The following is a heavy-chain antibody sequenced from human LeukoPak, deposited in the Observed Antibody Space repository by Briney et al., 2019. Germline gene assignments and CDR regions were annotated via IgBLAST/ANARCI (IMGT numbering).Heavy chain of an antibody. J-gene: IGHJ3*02. V-gene: IGHV1-69*05. D-gene: IGHD6-6*01. CDR1: GGTFSSYA. CDR2: IIPIFGTA. CDR3: ARDRSFSSPDAFDI. Sequence: SVKVSCKASGGTFSSYAISWVRQAPGQGLEWMGGIIPIFGTANYAQKFQGRVTITTDEPTSTVYMELSSLRSEDTAVYYCARDRSFSSPDAFDIRGQGTMVTVSS.